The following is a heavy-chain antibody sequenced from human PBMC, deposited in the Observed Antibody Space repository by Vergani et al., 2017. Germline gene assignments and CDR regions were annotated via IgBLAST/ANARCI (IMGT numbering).Heavy chain of an antibody. Sequence: EVKLLESGGDLVQPGGSLRLSCAASGFTFNHYAMNWVRQAPGKGLEWVSGISGSVGSTYYAGSVKGRFTISRDSSKNTLYLQMNSLSAGDTAVYYCAKANPRNSGYDYLYYYHAMDVWGQGTTVTVSS. J-gene: IGHJ6*02. CDR3: AKANPRNSGYDYLYYYHAMDV. CDR2: ISGSVGST. CDR1: GFTFNHYA. V-gene: IGHV3-23*01. D-gene: IGHD5-12*01.